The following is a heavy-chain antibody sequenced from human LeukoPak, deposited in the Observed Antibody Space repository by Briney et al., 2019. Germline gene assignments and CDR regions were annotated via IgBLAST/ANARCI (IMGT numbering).Heavy chain of an antibody. CDR3: ARDAYYYDSSGYYLLDY. CDR1: GGSIRSYY. V-gene: IGHV4-4*07. D-gene: IGHD3-22*01. Sequence: SETLSLTCTVSGGSIRSYYWSWIRQPAGKGLEWIGRIYSSGSTYYSPSLMSRVTMSVDTSKNQFSLKLHSVTAADTAVYYCARDAYYYDSSGYYLLDYWGQGTLVTVSS. CDR2: IYSSGST. J-gene: IGHJ4*02.